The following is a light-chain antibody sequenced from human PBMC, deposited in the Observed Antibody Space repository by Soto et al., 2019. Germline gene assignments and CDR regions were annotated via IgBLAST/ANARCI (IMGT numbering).Light chain of an antibody. Sequence: QSDLTQPASVSGSPGQSITISCTGTSSDVGGYDYVSWYQQYPGKAPKLMIYEVSNRPSGVSNRFSGSKSVNTASLTISGLQADDEADYYCSSYSSSSTPVLFGGGTKLTVL. V-gene: IGLV2-14*01. J-gene: IGLJ2*01. CDR1: SSDVGGYDY. CDR3: SSYSSSSTPVL. CDR2: EVS.